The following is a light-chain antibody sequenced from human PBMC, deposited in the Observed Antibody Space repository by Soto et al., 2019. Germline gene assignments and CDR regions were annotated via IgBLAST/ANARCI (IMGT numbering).Light chain of an antibody. CDR1: SSDVGDYNF. CDR2: EVV. CDR3: TSYTISTTLVL. J-gene: IGLJ2*01. V-gene: IGLV2-14*01. Sequence: QSALTQPASVSGSPGQSITISCTGTSSDVGDYNFVSWYQHYPGKAPKLIIYEVVHRPSGVSHRFSGSKSGNTASLTISGLQAEDEADYYCTSYTISTTLVLFGGGTQLTVL.